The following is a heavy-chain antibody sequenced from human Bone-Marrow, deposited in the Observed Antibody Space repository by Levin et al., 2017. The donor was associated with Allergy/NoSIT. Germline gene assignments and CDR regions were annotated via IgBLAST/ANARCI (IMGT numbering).Heavy chain of an antibody. CDR2: IKSRNDGGST. Sequence: GGSLRLSCAASGFNFTNAWMSWVRQAPGRGLEGVGRIKSRNDGGSTDYAAPVKGRFIISKDVSKNTLYLQMNSLKTQDTAVYYCSTEGGHCSGGSCYLLPFYYGMDVWGQGTTVTVSS. CDR1: GFNFTNAW. CDR3: STEGGHCSGGSCYLLPFYYGMDV. D-gene: IGHD2-15*01. V-gene: IGHV3-15*01. J-gene: IGHJ6*02.